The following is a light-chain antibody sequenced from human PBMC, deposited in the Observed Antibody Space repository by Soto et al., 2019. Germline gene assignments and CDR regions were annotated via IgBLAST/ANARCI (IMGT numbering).Light chain of an antibody. CDR2: EVT. CDR3: SSYTSSTTVV. CDR1: SNDIGGYNY. Sequence: QSALTQPASVSGSPGQSITISCSGTSNDIGGYNYVSWYQHHPGKAPKLMIFEVTNRPSGVSNRFSGSKSGNTASLTISGLQTEDEADYYRSSYTSSTTVVFGGRTKLTVL. V-gene: IGLV2-14*01. J-gene: IGLJ2*01.